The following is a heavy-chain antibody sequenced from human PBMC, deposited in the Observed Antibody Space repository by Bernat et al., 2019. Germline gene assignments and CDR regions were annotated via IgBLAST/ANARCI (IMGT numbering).Heavy chain of an antibody. Sequence: QVQLVESGGGVVQPGRSLRLSCAASGFTFSSYGMHWVRQAPGKGLEWVAVIWYDGSNKYYADSVKGRFTISRDNSKNTLYLQMNSLRAEDTAVYYCARDRNRYSYGYGYGYWGQVTLVTVSS. CDR2: IWYDGSNK. V-gene: IGHV3-33*01. J-gene: IGHJ4*02. CDR1: GFTFSSYG. D-gene: IGHD5-18*01. CDR3: ARDRNRYSYGYGYGY.